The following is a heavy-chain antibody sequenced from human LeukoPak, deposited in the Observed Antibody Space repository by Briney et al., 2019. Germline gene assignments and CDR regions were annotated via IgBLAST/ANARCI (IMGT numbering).Heavy chain of an antibody. CDR1: GFTFSSYA. D-gene: IGHD2-2*02. J-gene: IGHJ4*02. CDR3: AKDGGGYCSSTSCYTTPDY. CDR2: ISGSGGST. Sequence: GGSLRLSCAASGFTFSSYAMSWVRQAPGKGLEWVSAISGSGGSTYYADSVKGRFTISRDNSKNTLYLQMNSLRAEDTAVYYCAKDGGGYCSSTSCYTTPDYWGQGTLVTVSS. V-gene: IGHV3-23*01.